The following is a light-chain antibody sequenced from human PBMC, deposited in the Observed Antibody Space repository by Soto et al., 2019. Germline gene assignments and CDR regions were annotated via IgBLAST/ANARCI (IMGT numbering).Light chain of an antibody. CDR2: NSN. V-gene: IGLV1-44*01. Sequence: QSVLTQPPSASGTPGQRVTISCSGSSCNIGSNTVNWYQQLQGTAPKNLIYNSNQQPSGVLDRFSASKSGTSASLAISGLQSEDDADYYCATWYDSLNVVVFGGGTKLTVL. CDR1: SCNIGSNT. J-gene: IGLJ2*01. CDR3: ATWYDSLNVVV.